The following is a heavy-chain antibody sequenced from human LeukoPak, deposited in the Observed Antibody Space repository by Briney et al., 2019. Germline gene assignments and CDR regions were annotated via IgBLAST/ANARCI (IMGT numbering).Heavy chain of an antibody. V-gene: IGHV3-11*06. CDR3: AKRMFRGDSYYAVDV. CDR2: ISDTGIHT. CDR1: GFRLGNYN. D-gene: IGHD3-10*01. Sequence: PGGPLSLSGPASGFRLGNYNRYWTPRVPGRGREGLSYISDTGIHTNYADSVKGRFTISRDNAKNSLYLQMDSLRVEDTAVYYCAKRMFRGDSYYAVDVWGKGTTVTVSS. J-gene: IGHJ6*04.